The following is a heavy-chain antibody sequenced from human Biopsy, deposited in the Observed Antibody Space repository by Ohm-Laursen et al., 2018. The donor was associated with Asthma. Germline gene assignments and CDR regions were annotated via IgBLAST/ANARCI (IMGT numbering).Heavy chain of an antibody. CDR1: GFAVSRDH. D-gene: IGHD4-23*01. CDR2: IYSGGTS. V-gene: IGHV3-53*01. CDR3: ARGDGSNWSHYYFDY. J-gene: IGHJ4*02. Sequence: SLRLSCAASGFAVSRDHMFWVRQAPGKGLEWVSVIYSGGTSHTADSVRGRFTISRDYSKNTLYLQMHSLRAGDTAVYNCARGDGSNWSHYYFDYWGQGTLVTVSS.